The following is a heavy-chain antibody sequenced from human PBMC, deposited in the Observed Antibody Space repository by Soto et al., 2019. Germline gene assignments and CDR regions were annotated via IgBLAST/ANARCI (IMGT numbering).Heavy chain of an antibody. CDR1: GGSISSGGYS. CDR2: IYHSGST. Sequence: QLQLQESGSGLVKPSQTLSLTCAVSGGSISSGGYSWSWIRQPQGKGLEWIGYIYHSGSTYYNPSLKRRITISVDRSKNQFSLKLSSVTAADTAVYYCTRDRGTGGFDYWGQGTLGTVST. D-gene: IGHD3-10*01. J-gene: IGHJ4*02. CDR3: TRDRGTGGFDY. V-gene: IGHV4-30-2*01.